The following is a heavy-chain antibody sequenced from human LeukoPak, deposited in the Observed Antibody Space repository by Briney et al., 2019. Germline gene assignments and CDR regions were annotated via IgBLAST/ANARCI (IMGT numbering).Heavy chain of an antibody. CDR1: GYTFTSYY. V-gene: IGHV1-46*01. Sequence: ASVKVSCKASGYTFTSYYMHWVRQAPGQGLEWMGIINPSGGSTSYAQKFQGRVTMTRDTSTSTVYMGLSSLRSEDTAVYYCARAPHTGGGPRRLDYWGQGTLVTVSS. J-gene: IGHJ4*02. CDR3: ARAPHTGGGPRRLDY. CDR2: INPSGGST. D-gene: IGHD2-15*01.